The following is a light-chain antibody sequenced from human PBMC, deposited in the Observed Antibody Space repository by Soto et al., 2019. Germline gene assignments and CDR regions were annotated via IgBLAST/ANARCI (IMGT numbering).Light chain of an antibody. Sequence: EIVLTQSPGTLSLSPGKRATLSCRASQSVNRFLAWFQQKPGQAPRLLIYGASNRATGIPDRFSGSGSETDFTLTITRLEPEDSAVYYCHHYVGSPWAFGQGTKV. V-gene: IGKV3-20*01. CDR1: QSVNRF. CDR3: HHYVGSPWA. J-gene: IGKJ1*01. CDR2: GAS.